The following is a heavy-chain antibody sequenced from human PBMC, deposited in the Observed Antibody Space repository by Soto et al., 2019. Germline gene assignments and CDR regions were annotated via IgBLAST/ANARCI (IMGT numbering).Heavy chain of an antibody. V-gene: IGHV1-18*01. CDR3: ARAPLYGSSGYYYDGWFDP. CDR1: GYTFTSYG. CDR2: ISAYNGNT. Sequence: QVQLVQSGAEVKKPGASVKVSCKASGYTFTSYGISWVRQAPGQGLEWMGWISAYNGNTNYAQKLQGRVTMTTDTSTSTAYMELRSLRSDDTAVYYCARAPLYGSSGYYYDGWFDPWGQGTLVTVSS. D-gene: IGHD3-22*01. J-gene: IGHJ5*02.